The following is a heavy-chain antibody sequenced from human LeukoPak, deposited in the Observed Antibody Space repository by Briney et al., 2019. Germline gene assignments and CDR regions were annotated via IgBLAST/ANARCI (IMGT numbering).Heavy chain of an antibody. CDR2: IRSKANSYAT. D-gene: IGHD5-18*01. CDR1: GFTFSGSA. CDR3: TRVYSYGREFRDDI. J-gene: IGHJ3*02. V-gene: IGHV3-73*01. Sequence: PGGSLKLSCAASGFTFSGSAMHWVRQASGKGLEWVGRIRSKANSYATAYAASVKGRFTISRDDSKNTAYLQMNSLKTEDTAVYYCTRVYSYGREFRDDIWGQGTMVTVSS.